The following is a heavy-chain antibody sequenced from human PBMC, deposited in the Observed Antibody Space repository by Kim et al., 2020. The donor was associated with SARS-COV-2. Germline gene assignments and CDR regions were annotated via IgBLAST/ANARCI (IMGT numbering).Heavy chain of an antibody. CDR1: GFTLSSYT. V-gene: IGHV3-30*04. D-gene: IGHD3-16*01. CDR2: ASFDGSTD. Sequence: GGSLRLSCLASGFTLSSYTMHWFRQAPGKGLEAVAVASFDGSTDYYADSVKGRFTISRDHSKNTLYLEMSGLRKEDTAIYFCAREGGRRTFRLNLGYWGQGTPVTVSS. J-gene: IGHJ4*02. CDR3: AREGGRRTFRLNLGY.